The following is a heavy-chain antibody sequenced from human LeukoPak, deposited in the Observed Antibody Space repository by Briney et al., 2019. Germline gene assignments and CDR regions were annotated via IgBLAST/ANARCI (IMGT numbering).Heavy chain of an antibody. J-gene: IGHJ4*02. CDR3: ARSSSGSGELYLDY. CDR2: ISSSSSYI. D-gene: IGHD3-10*01. V-gene: IGHV3-21*01. Sequence: KPGGSLRLSCAASGFTFSSYSMNWVRQAPGKGLEWVSSISSSSSYIYYADSVKGRFTISRDNAKNSLYLQMNSLRAEDTAVYYCARSSSGSGELYLDYWGQGTLVTVSS. CDR1: GFTFSSYS.